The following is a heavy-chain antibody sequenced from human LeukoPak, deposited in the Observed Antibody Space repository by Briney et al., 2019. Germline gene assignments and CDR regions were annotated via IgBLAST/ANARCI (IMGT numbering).Heavy chain of an antibody. J-gene: IGHJ3*02. CDR2: INPIFGTT. Sequence: GASVKVSCKASGGTFSPYAINWVRQAPGQGLEWMGGINPIFGTTNYAADFQGRVTISTDESTTTAYMEVSSLKSEDTAVYYCARGGYSLFDIWGQGTMVTVSS. V-gene: IGHV1-69*05. CDR1: GGTFSPYA. CDR3: ARGGYSLFDI. D-gene: IGHD5-18*01.